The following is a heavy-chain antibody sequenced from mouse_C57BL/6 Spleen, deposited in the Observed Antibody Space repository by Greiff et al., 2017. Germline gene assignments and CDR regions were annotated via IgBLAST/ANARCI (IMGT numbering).Heavy chain of an antibody. CDR1: GYTFTSYW. Sequence: QVQLQQPGAELVKPGASVKLSCKASGYTFTSYWMQWVKQRPGQGLEWIGELDPSDSYTNYNQKFKGKATLTVDTSSSPAYMQLSSLTSEDSAVYYCARGGSSGPYAMDYWGKGTSVTVSS. CDR3: ARGGSSGPYAMDY. J-gene: IGHJ4*01. D-gene: IGHD3-2*02. V-gene: IGHV1-50*01. CDR2: LDPSDSYT.